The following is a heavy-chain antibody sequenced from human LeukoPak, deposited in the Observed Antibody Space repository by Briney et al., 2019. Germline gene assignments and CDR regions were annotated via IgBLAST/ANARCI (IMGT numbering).Heavy chain of an antibody. CDR3: ARDVYSSSSF. J-gene: IGHJ4*02. V-gene: IGHV3-30-3*01. Sequence: PGRSLRLSCAASGFTFSSYAMHWVRQAPGKGLEWVAVISYDGSNKYYADSVKGRFTISRDNSKNTLYLQMNSLRAEDTAVYYCARDVYSSSSFWGQGTLVTVSS. D-gene: IGHD6-6*01. CDR1: GFTFSSYA. CDR2: ISYDGSNK.